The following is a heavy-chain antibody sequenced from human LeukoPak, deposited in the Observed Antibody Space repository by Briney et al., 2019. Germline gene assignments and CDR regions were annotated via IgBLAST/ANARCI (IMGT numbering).Heavy chain of an antibody. J-gene: IGHJ4*02. CDR3: ARYARDGYNTFDY. CDR1: GYTFTSYD. CDR2: MNPNSGNT. V-gene: IGHV1-8*03. D-gene: IGHD5-24*01. Sequence: GASVKVSCKASGYTFTSYDINWVRQATGQGLEWMGWMNPNSGNTGYAQKFQGRVTITRNTSISTAYMELSSLRSEDTAVYYCARYARDGYNTFDYWGQGTLVTVSS.